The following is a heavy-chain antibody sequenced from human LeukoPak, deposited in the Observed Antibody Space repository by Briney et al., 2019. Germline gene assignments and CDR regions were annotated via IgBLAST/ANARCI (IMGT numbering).Heavy chain of an antibody. CDR2: IYYSGST. CDR1: GGSISSYY. CDR3: ARVEEGSGYNWFDP. J-gene: IGHJ5*02. D-gene: IGHD6-19*01. Sequence: PSETLSLTCTVSGGSISSYYWSWIRQPPGKGLEWIGYIYYSGSTNYNPSLKSRVTISVDTSKNQFSLKLSSVTAADTAVYYCARVEEGSGYNWFDPWGQGTLVTVSS. V-gene: IGHV4-59*01.